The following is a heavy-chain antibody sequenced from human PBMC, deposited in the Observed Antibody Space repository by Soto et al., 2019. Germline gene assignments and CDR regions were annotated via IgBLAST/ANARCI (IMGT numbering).Heavy chain of an antibody. CDR1: GFTFSSYA. Sequence: PGGSLRLSCAASGFTFSSYAMNWVRQAPGKGLEWVSVISGSGDSTYYADSVKGRFTISRDNSKNTLYLQMNSLRAEDTAVYYCAKQYASGYYPLDYWGQGTLVTVSS. CDR3: AKQYASGYYPLDY. V-gene: IGHV3-23*01. D-gene: IGHD3-22*01. J-gene: IGHJ4*02. CDR2: ISGSGDST.